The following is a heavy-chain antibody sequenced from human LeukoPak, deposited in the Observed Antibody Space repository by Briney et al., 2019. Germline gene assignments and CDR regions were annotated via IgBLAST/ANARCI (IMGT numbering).Heavy chain of an antibody. V-gene: IGHV3-21*01. Sequence: GGSLRLSCAASGFTFSSYSMNWVRQAPGKGLEWVSSISSSSSYIYYADSVKGRFTISRDNAKNSLYLQMNSLRAEDTAVYYCARSYCRGGSCYSGDAFDIWGQGTMVAVSS. CDR3: ARSYCRGGSCYSGDAFDI. D-gene: IGHD2-15*01. CDR1: GFTFSSYS. CDR2: ISSSSSYI. J-gene: IGHJ3*02.